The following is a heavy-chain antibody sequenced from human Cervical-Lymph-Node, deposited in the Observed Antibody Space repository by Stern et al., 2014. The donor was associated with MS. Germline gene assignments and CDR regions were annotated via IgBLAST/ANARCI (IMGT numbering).Heavy chain of an antibody. Sequence: QVQLQESGPGLVKPSQTLSLTCTVSGGSIASSSYYWSLIRQPAGKGLEWIGRIFTSGRTNYNPSLQSRITLSVDTSKNQFSLRLSSVTAADTAVYYCAREDYDGSGHPYYYGLDVWGQGTTVTVSS. CDR1: GGSIASSSYY. CDR2: IFTSGRT. D-gene: IGHD3-22*01. J-gene: IGHJ6*02. CDR3: AREDYDGSGHPYYYGLDV. V-gene: IGHV4-61*02.